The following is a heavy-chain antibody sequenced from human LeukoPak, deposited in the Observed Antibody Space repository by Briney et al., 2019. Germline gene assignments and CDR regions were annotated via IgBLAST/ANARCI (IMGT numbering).Heavy chain of an antibody. D-gene: IGHD3-22*01. J-gene: IGHJ4*02. CDR1: GFAFSSYS. Sequence: GGSLRLFCAASGFAFSSYSMNWVRQAPGKGLEWVSSISSSSSYIYYADSVKGRFTISRDNAKNSLYLQMNSLRAEDTAVYYCARETYYDSAFDYWGQGTLVTVSS. CDR2: ISSSSSYI. CDR3: ARETYYDSAFDY. V-gene: IGHV3-21*01.